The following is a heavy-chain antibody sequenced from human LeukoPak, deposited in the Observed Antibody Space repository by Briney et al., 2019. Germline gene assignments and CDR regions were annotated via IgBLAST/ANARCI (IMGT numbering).Heavy chain of an antibody. CDR1: GGSISSFY. CDR3: VRVASDCSSTRCYDAFDI. V-gene: IGHV4-4*07. J-gene: IGHJ3*02. D-gene: IGHD2-2*01. CDR2: IHTSGSS. Sequence: SETLSLTCTVSGGSISSFYWSWIRQPAGKGLQWIGRIHTSGSSNNNPSLKSRVTMSVDTSKNQFSLKLSSVTAADTAVYYCVRVASDCSSTRCYDAFDIWGQGTMVTVSS.